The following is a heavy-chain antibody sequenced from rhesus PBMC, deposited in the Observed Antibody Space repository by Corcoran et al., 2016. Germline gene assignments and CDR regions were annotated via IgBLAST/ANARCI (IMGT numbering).Heavy chain of an antibody. CDR2: ITYSGST. CDR3: AREIGSSYKNWYFDL. J-gene: IGHJ2*01. V-gene: IGHV4-122*02. D-gene: IGHD4-29*01. Sequence: QVQLQESGPGLVKPSETLSLTCAVSGGSITSGYYYWSWIRQPPGKGLEWIGYITYSGSTNYNPSRQSRVNISRDTSKNQFSLKLSSVTAADTAVYYCAREIGSSYKNWYFDLWGPGTPITISS. CDR1: GGSITSGYYY.